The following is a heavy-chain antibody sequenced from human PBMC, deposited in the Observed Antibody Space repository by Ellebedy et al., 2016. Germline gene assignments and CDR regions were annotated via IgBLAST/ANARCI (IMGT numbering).Heavy chain of an antibody. CDR3: GRQRGGDAFDI. J-gene: IGHJ3*02. D-gene: IGHD3-16*01. V-gene: IGHV4-59*08. CDR2: RYSTGNT. CDR1: GASISSYH. Sequence: SETLSLXCTVSGASISSYHWCWIRQPPRKSLEVIGCRYSTGNTNYNASLKSRATISVDTSKNHFSLRLNSVTAADTAVYYCGRQRGGDAFDIWGQGTMVTVSS.